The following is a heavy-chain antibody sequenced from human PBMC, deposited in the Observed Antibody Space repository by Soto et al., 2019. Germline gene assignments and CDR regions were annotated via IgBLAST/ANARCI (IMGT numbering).Heavy chain of an antibody. Sequence: GGSLRLSCAASGFTFSSYGMHWVRQAPGKELEWVAVIWYDGSNKYYADSVKGRFTISRDNSKNTLYLQMNSLRAEDTAVYYCARDRGEMATIFYFDYWGQGTLVTVSS. V-gene: IGHV3-33*01. CDR1: GFTFSSYG. CDR3: ARDRGEMATIFYFDY. D-gene: IGHD5-12*01. CDR2: IWYDGSNK. J-gene: IGHJ4*02.